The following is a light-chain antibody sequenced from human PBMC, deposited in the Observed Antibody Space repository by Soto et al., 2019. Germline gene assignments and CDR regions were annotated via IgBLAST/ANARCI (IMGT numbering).Light chain of an antibody. CDR3: QLGLT. CDR1: QTIYSN. CDR2: NAS. Sequence: IVMTQSPATLSVSPGERATLSCRAGQTIYSNVAWYQQRPGQAPRLLIYNASNRATGIPARFSGSGSGTDFTLTISSLEPEDFAAYYCQLGLTFGGGTKV. V-gene: IGKV3-11*01. J-gene: IGKJ4*01.